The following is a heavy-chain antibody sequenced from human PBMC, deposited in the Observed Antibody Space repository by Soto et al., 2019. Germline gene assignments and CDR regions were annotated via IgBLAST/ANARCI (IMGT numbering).Heavy chain of an antibody. Sequence: EVQLLESGGGLVQPGGSLRLSCAASGFTFSSYAMSWVRQAPGKGLEWVSAISGSGGSTYYADSVKGRFTISRDNSKNTLYGRRNGVGADDPAAYHCANGGPGRLWVRDGDHASPKPHYWGQGSSVTV. CDR2: ISGSGGST. J-gene: IGHJ4*02. CDR3: ANGGPGRLWVRDGDHASPKPHY. CDR1: GFTFSSYA. V-gene: IGHV3-23*01. D-gene: IGHD4-17*01.